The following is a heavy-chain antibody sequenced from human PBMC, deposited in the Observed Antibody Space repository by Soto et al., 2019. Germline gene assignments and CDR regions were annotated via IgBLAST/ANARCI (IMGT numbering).Heavy chain of an antibody. V-gene: IGHV4-59*01. CDR3: ARWARADCSGGSCYEYYYYGMDV. J-gene: IGHJ6*02. D-gene: IGHD2-15*01. Sequence: ASETLSLTCTVSGGSISSYYWSWIRQPPGKGLEWIGYIYYSGSTNCNPSLKSRVTISVDTSKNQFSLKLSSVTAADTAVYYCARWARADCSGGSCYEYYYYGMDVWGQGTTVTVSS. CDR2: IYYSGST. CDR1: GGSISSYY.